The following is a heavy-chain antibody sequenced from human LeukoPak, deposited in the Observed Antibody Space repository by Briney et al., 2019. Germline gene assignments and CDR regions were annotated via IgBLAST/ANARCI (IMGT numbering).Heavy chain of an antibody. CDR3: ARTASQTENFDL. D-gene: IGHD1-14*01. J-gene: IGHJ2*01. CDR2: VYYSGST. Sequence: SETLSLTCTVSGGSISSSSYYWGWIRQPPGKGLEWIGSVYYSGSTYYNPSLKSRATISADTSKNQFSLKLSSVTAADTAVYYCARTASQTENFDLGGRGTLVTVSS. V-gene: IGHV4-39*01. CDR1: GGSISSSSYY.